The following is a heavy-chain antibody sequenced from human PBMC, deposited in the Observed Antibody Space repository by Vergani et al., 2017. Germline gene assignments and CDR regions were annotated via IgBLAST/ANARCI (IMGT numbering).Heavy chain of an antibody. V-gene: IGHV4-31*03. CDR3: AKDNVPGYYDSSGYCDY. D-gene: IGHD3-22*01. J-gene: IGHJ4*02. CDR2: IYYSGTT. CDR1: GAYVGSGGYY. Sequence: QVQLQESGPGLVKASQTLSLTCSVSGAYVGSGGYYWTWVRQRPGMGLDWIGYIYYSGTTYYNPSLESRLTISLDTSENHLSLKLTSVTDADTAVYYCAKDNVPGYYDSSGYCDYWGQGTLVTVSS.